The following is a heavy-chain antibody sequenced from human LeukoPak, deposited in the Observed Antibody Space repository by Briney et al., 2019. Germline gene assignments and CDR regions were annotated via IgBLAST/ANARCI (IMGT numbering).Heavy chain of an antibody. CDR3: ARERTLGGYYYMDV. CDR2: IYYSGST. V-gene: IGHV4-30-4*08. D-gene: IGHD2-15*01. CDR1: GGSISSGDYY. J-gene: IGHJ6*03. Sequence: SETLSLTCTVSGGSISSGDYYWSWIRQPPGKGLEWIGYIYYSGSTYYNPSLKSRVTISVDTSKNQFSLKLSSVTAADTAVYYCARERTLGGYYYMDVWGQGSLVIVSS.